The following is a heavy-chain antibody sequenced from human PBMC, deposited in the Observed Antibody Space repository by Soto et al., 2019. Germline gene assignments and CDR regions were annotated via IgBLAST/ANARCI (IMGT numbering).Heavy chain of an antibody. CDR2: IWYDGSNK. CDR1: GFTFSSYG. V-gene: IGHV3-33*01. Sequence: GGSLRLSCAASGFTFSSYGMRWVRQAPGKGLEWVAVIWYDGSNKYYADSVKGRFTISRDNSKNTLYLQMNSLRAEDTAVYYCARLNPTVTTLDYWGQGTLVTVSS. CDR3: ARLNPTVTTLDY. D-gene: IGHD4-4*01. J-gene: IGHJ4*02.